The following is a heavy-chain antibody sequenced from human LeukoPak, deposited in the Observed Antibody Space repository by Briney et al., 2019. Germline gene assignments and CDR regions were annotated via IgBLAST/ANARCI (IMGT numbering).Heavy chain of an antibody. CDR1: GYTFTSYD. CDR2: MNPNSGNT. Sequence: GASVKVSCKASGYTFTSYDINWGRQATGQGLEWMGWMNPNSGNTGYAQKFQGRVTITRNTSISTAYMELSSLRSEDTAVYYCARGVYYYYMDVWGKGTTVTVSS. CDR3: ARGVYYYYMDV. J-gene: IGHJ6*03. V-gene: IGHV1-8*03.